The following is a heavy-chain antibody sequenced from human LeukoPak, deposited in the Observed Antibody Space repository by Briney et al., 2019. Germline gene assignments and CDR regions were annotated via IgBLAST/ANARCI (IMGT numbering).Heavy chain of an antibody. Sequence: PGGSLRLSCAASGFTFDDYAMHWVRQAPGKGLEWVSGISWNSGSAGYADSVKGRFTISRDNAKNSLYLQMNSLRAEDTALYYCAKDGTRYSSSSGNWFDPWGQGTLVTVSS. CDR1: GFTFDDYA. V-gene: IGHV3-9*01. CDR3: AKDGTRYSSSSGNWFDP. CDR2: ISWNSGSA. D-gene: IGHD6-6*01. J-gene: IGHJ5*02.